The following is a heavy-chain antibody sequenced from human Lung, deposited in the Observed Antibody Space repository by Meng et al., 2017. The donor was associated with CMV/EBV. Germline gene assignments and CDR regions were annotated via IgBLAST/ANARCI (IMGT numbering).Heavy chain of an antibody. Sequence: SXTLSLTCTVSGGSISSSYWSWIRQPPGKGLEWIGYISYTGSTNYNPSLKSRVTISLDTSKNQFSLRLNSVTAADTALYYCGRDGTGFYFDYWGHGTLVTVSS. CDR3: GRDGTGFYFDY. D-gene: IGHD3/OR15-3a*01. J-gene: IGHJ4*01. CDR2: ISYTGST. CDR1: GGSISSSY. V-gene: IGHV4-59*01.